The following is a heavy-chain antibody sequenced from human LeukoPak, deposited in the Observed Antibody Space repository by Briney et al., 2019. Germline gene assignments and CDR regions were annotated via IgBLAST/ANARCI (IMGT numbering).Heavy chain of an antibody. V-gene: IGHV4-39*01. CDR1: GGSINSSSYY. Sequence: PSETLSLTCSVSGGSINSSSYYWGWIRRPPGKGLEWIGNIYYSGSTYYNPSLKSRVTISVDTSKNQFSLKLSSVTAADTAVYYCARRPGGNTYGYWFDPWGQGTLVTVSS. J-gene: IGHJ5*02. CDR2: IYYSGST. CDR3: ARRPGGNTYGYWFDP. D-gene: IGHD5-18*01.